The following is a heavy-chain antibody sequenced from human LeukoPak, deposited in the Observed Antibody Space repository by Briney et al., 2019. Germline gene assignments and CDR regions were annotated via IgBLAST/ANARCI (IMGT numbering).Heavy chain of an antibody. D-gene: IGHD3-9*01. Sequence: SETLSLTCTVSGGSISSSSYYWGWIRQPPGKGLEWIGSIYYSGSTYYNPSLKSRVTISVDTSKNQFSLKLSSVTAADTAVYYCARVARITIFIGFDYWGQGALVTVSS. CDR2: IYYSGST. J-gene: IGHJ4*02. CDR1: GGSISSSSYY. CDR3: ARVARITIFIGFDY. V-gene: IGHV4-39*07.